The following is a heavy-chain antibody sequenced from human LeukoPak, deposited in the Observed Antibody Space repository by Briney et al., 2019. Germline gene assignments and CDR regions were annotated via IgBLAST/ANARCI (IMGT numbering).Heavy chain of an antibody. V-gene: IGHV3-23*01. CDR3: AKFQVPSSSWYIYYYYYMDV. Sequence: GGSLRLSCAASGFTFSSYTMSWVRQAPGKGLEWVSAISGSGGSTYYADSVKGRFTISRDNSKNTLYLQMNSLRAEDTAVYYCAKFQVPSSSWYIYYYYYMDVWGKGTTVTVSS. CDR1: GFTFSSYT. J-gene: IGHJ6*03. D-gene: IGHD6-13*01. CDR2: ISGSGGST.